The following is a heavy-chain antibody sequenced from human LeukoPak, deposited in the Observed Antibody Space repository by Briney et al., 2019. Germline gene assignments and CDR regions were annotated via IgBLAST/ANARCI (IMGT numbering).Heavy chain of an antibody. CDR2: IKQDGGEK. V-gene: IGHV3-7*01. J-gene: IGHJ1*01. CDR3: ARDPLMISHAGPAWVFQH. Sequence: GGSLRLSCAASGFTFSSYWMSWVRQAPGQGLEWVANIKQDGGEKYYVDSVKGRFTIARDNAKNSLYLQMNSLRAEDTAVYYCARDPLMISHAGPAWVFQHWGQGTLVTVSS. D-gene: IGHD3-16*01. CDR1: GFTFSSYW.